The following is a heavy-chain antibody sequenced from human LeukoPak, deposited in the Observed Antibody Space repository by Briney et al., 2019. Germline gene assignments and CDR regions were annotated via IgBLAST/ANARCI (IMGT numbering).Heavy chain of an antibody. CDR1: GGSISSYY. D-gene: IGHD2-2*01. V-gene: IGHV4-59*01. CDR2: IYYSGST. CDR3: ARGIVVVPAALSYYYGMDV. J-gene: IGHJ6*02. Sequence: SETLSLTCTVSGGSISSYYWSWIRQPPGKGLEWIGYIYYSGSTNYNPSLKSRVTISVDTSKSQFSLKLSSVTAADTAVYYCARGIVVVPAALSYYYGMDVWGQGTTVTVSS.